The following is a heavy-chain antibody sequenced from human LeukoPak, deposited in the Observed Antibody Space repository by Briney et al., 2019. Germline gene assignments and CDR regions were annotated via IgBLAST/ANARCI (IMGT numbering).Heavy chain of an antibody. V-gene: IGHV4-38-2*02. D-gene: IGHD4-17*01. J-gene: IGHJ4*02. CDR2: IYHSGST. CDR1: GYSISSGYY. CDR3: ARDPHGDYYFDY. Sequence: PSETLSLTCTVSGYSISSGYYWGWIRQPPGKGLEWIGSIYHSGSTYYNPSLKSRVTISVDTSKNQFSLKLSSVTAADTAVYYCARDPHGDYYFDYWGQGTLVTVSS.